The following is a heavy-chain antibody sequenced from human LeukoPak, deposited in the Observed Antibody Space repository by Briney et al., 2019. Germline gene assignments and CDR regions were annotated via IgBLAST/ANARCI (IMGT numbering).Heavy chain of an antibody. V-gene: IGHV1-18*04. CDR2: ISPSNGDT. Sequence: ASVKVSCKASGYTFASYSISWVRRAPGQGLEWMGWISPSNGDTNYAQKVQDRVTMTTDTSTTTVYMELRSLTSDDTAIYYCARVSGWEQRHFFFDEWGQGTLVTVSS. CDR3: ARVSGWEQRHFFFDE. J-gene: IGHJ4*02. CDR1: GYTFASYS. D-gene: IGHD1/OR15-1a*01.